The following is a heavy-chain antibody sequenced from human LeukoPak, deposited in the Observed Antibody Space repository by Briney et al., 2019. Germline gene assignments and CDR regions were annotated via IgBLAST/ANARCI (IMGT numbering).Heavy chain of an antibody. V-gene: IGHV4-39*01. J-gene: IGHJ4*02. CDR1: GGSISSSSYY. CDR2: IYYSGST. CDR3: ARRLAGATY. Sequence: PSETLSLTCTVSGGSISSSSYYWGWIRQPPGKGLEWIGSIYYSGSTYYNPSLKSRVTISVDTSKNQFSLKLSSVTAADTAVYYCARRLAGATYWGQGTLVTVSS. D-gene: IGHD1-26*01.